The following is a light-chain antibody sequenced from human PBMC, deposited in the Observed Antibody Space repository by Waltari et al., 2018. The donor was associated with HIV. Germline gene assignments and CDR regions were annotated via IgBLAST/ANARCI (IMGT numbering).Light chain of an antibody. CDR1: RSDVSDYNY. CDR3: CAYAAAHISYV. J-gene: IGLJ1*01. V-gene: IGLV2-11*01. CDR2: AVS. Sequence: QSALTQPPSVSGSTGQSVTISCTGTRSDVSDYNYVYRYPQHPGKAPKPIIFAVSQRTSGVPERFSGSKSGSTASLTISGLQTEDEADYFCCAYAAAHISYVFGSGTKVAVL.